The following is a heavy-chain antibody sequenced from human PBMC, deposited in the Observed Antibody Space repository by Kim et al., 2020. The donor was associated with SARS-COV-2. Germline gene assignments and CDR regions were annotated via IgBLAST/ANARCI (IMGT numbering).Heavy chain of an antibody. CDR1: GGTFSSYA. J-gene: IGHJ4*02. D-gene: IGHD6-19*01. V-gene: IGHV1-69*13. CDR2: IIPIFGTA. Sequence: SVKVSCKASGGTFSSYAISWVRQAPGQGLEWMGGIIPIFGTANYAQKFQGRVTITADESTSTAYMELSSLRSEDTAVYYCAKIAVAGTSVNHYFDYWGQGTLVTVSS. CDR3: AKIAVAGTSVNHYFDY.